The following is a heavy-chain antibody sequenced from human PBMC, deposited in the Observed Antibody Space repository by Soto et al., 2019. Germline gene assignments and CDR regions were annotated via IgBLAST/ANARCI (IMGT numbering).Heavy chain of an antibody. J-gene: IGHJ4*02. V-gene: IGHV1-69*01. D-gene: IGHD1-1*01. CDR3: LVERDGKDY. CDR1: GGTFGRDV. CDR2: IIPIFGTA. Sequence: QVQLVQSGAEVKKPGSSVKVSCKTSGGTFGRDVFSWVRQAPGQGLEWMGGIIPIFGTANYIQKFQGRATITADESTSTVYLELSSLRSEDSAVYYCLVERDGKDYWGQGTLVAVSS.